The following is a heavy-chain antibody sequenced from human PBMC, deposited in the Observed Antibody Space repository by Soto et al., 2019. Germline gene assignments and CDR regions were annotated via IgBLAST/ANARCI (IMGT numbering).Heavy chain of an antibody. V-gene: IGHV1-69*13. CDR1: GGTFSSYA. CDR3: ARGGNTMVRGVDVYYFDY. Sequence: ASVKVSCKASGGTFSSYAISWVRQAPGQGLEWMGGIIPIFGTANYAQKFQGRVTITADESTSTAYMELSSLRSEDTAVYYCARGGNTMVRGVDVYYFDYWRQGTLVTVSS. J-gene: IGHJ4*02. CDR2: IIPIFGTA. D-gene: IGHD3-10*01.